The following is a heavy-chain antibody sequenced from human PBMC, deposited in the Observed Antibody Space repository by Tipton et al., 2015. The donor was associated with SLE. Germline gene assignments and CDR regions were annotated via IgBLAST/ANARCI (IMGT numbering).Heavy chain of an antibody. CDR3: AKARMMYYYDGSGYSSFDY. CDR2: ISGSGGSS. V-gene: IGHV3-23*01. CDR1: GFTFYNYA. J-gene: IGHJ4*02. D-gene: IGHD3-22*01. Sequence: SLRLSCAASGFTFYNYAMNWVRQAPGKGLEWVSRISGSGGSSNYADSVRGRFTISRDNSKNTLDLQMNSLRAEDTAVYYCAKARMMYYYDGSGYSSFDYWGQGTLVSVSS.